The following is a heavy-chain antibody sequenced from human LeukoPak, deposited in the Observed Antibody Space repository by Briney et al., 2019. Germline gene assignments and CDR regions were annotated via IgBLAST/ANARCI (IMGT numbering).Heavy chain of an antibody. CDR3: ARDRFDCSSTSCYFWFDP. CDR1: GFTFSSYS. V-gene: IGHV3-21*01. D-gene: IGHD2-2*01. CDR2: ISSSSSYI. J-gene: IGHJ5*02. Sequence: PGGALRLSCAASGFTFSSYSMNWVRQAPGKGLEWVSSISSSSSYIYYADSVKGRFTISRDNAKHSLYLQMNSLRAEDTAVYYCARDRFDCSSTSCYFWFDPWGQGTLVTVSS.